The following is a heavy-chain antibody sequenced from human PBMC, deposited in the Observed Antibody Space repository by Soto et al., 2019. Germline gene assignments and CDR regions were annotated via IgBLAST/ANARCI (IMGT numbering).Heavy chain of an antibody. CDR2: IYYSGST. J-gene: IGHJ4*02. V-gene: IGHV4-30-4*01. Sequence: SETLSLTCTVSGGSISSGDYYWSWIRQPPGKGLEWIGYIYYSGSTYYNPSLKSRVTISVDTSKNQFSLKLSSVTAADTAVYYCARAPFRGGWLDYWGQGTLVTVS. CDR3: ARAPFRGGWLDY. D-gene: IGHD3-16*01. CDR1: GGSISSGDYY.